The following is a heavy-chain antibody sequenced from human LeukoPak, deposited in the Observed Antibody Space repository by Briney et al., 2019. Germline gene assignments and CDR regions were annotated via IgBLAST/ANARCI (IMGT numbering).Heavy chain of an antibody. D-gene: IGHD5-24*01. CDR2: IYDSGYT. V-gene: IGHV4-59*11. CDR1: SGSIRSHF. CDR3: ARTIESRQYYFDS. J-gene: IGHJ4*02. Sequence: SETLSLTCTVSSGSIRSHFWSWIRQPPGKGLEWIGYIYDSGYTKYSPSLKSRVTISIDTSKNQFSLKLNSVTAADAAVYYCARTIESRQYYFDSWGQGTLVTVSS.